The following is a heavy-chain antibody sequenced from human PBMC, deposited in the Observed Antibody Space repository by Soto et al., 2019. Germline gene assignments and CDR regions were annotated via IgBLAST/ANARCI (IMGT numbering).Heavy chain of an antibody. Sequence: QVQLVQSGAEVKKPGASVKVSCKASGYTFTSYDINWVRQATGQGLEWMGWMNPNSGNTGYAQKFQGRVTMTRNTSISTAYMGLSSLRSEDTAVYYCASEHSSSWRFDYWGQGTLVTVSS. CDR3: ASEHSSSWRFDY. J-gene: IGHJ4*02. D-gene: IGHD6-13*01. CDR1: GYTFTSYD. V-gene: IGHV1-8*01. CDR2: MNPNSGNT.